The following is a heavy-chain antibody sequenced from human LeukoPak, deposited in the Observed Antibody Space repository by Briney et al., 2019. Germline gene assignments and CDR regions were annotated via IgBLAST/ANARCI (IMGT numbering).Heavy chain of an antibody. CDR3: VRPLAGHFLTFLRDP. V-gene: IGHV1-8*01. CDR2: MNPDSGNT. D-gene: IGHD3-3*02. J-gene: IGHJ5*02. Sequence: AASVKVSCKASGYIFTSYDINWVRQATGQGLEWMGWMNPDSGNTGYAEKFQGRVTLTRNTAINTAYMEVTSLRSEDTAVYYCVRPLAGHFLTFLRDPWGQGTLVTVSS. CDR1: GYIFTSYD.